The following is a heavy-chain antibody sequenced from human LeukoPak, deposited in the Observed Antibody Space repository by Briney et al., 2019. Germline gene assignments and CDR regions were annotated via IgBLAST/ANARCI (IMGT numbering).Heavy chain of an antibody. CDR3: AKDATRIAAAGTGWFDP. J-gene: IGHJ5*02. CDR1: GFTFSSYS. D-gene: IGHD6-13*01. Sequence: GGSLRLSCAASGFTFSSYSMNWVRQAPGKGLEWVTFIRFDGSYEDYADSVKGRFTISRDNSKNTLYLQMNSLRAEDTAVYYCAKDATRIAAAGTGWFDPWGQGTLVTVSS. CDR2: IRFDGSYE. V-gene: IGHV3-30*02.